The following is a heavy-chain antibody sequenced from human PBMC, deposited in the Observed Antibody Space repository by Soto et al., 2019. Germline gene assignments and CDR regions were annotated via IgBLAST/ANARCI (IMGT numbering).Heavy chain of an antibody. CDR1: GFTFSNAW. CDR2: IRSNADGGTA. Sequence: EVQLVESGGGLVKPGGSLRLSCAASGFTFSNAWMIWVRQAPGKGLEWVGRIRSNADGGTADYAAPVKGRFTFSRDDSQNTLFLQMSSLETEDTAVYFCTTSISGLVTGHWGQGTLVTVSS. CDR3: TTSISGLVTGH. V-gene: IGHV3-15*07. J-gene: IGHJ4*02. D-gene: IGHD3-3*01.